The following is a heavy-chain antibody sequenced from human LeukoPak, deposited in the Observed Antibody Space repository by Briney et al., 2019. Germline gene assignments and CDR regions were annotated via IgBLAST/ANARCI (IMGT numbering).Heavy chain of an antibody. D-gene: IGHD2-21*02. CDR2: IRSSGHTI. Sequence: PGGSLRLSCEASGFNISNSEMNWVRQTPGKGLEWVSYIRSSGHTIYYADSVKGSFTISRDNSNNSLYLQMNSLRADDTAIYYCARGDHYYYYYMDVWGKGTTVTVSS. CDR3: ARGDHYYYYYMDV. J-gene: IGHJ6*03. CDR1: GFNISNSE. V-gene: IGHV3-48*03.